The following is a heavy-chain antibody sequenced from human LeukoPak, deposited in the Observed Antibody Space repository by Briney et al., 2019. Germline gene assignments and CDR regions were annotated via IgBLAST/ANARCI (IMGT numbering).Heavy chain of an antibody. J-gene: IGHJ6*03. V-gene: IGHV3-30*02. CDR2: IRYDGSNK. CDR1: GFTFSSYG. CDR3: AKRSGGSPTFGNYYYYMDV. D-gene: IGHD2-15*01. Sequence: GGSLRLSCAASGFTFSSYGMHWVRQAPGKGLEWVAFIRYDGSNKYYADSVKGRFTISRDNSKNTLYLQMNSLRAEDTAVYYCAKRSGGSPTFGNYYYYMDVWGKGTTVTVSS.